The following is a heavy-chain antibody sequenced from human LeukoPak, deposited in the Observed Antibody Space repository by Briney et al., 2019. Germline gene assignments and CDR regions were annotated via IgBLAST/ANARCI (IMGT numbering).Heavy chain of an antibody. V-gene: IGHV4-34*01. CDR1: GGSFSGCY. CDR3: AEDYGSNGMDV. D-gene: IGHD3-10*01. CDR2: INHSGST. J-gene: IGHJ6*02. Sequence: PSETLSLTCAVYGGSFSGCYWSWIRQPPGKGLEWIGKINHSGSTNYNPSLKSRVTISVDTSKNQFSLKLSSVTAADTAVYYCAEDYGSNGMDVWGQGTTVTVSS.